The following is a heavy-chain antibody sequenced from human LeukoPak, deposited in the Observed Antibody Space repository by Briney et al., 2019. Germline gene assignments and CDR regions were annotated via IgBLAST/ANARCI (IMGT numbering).Heavy chain of an antibody. CDR1: GYTFTGYY. Sequence: PSVKVSCKASGYTFTGYYMHWVRQAPGQGLEWMGRINPNSGGTNYAQKFQGRVTMTRDTSISTAYMELSRLRSDDTAVYYCARGYYDFWSCYVWDYYYGMDVWGQGTTVTVSS. D-gene: IGHD3-3*01. CDR2: INPNSGGT. CDR3: ARGYYDFWSCYVWDYYYGMDV. J-gene: IGHJ6*02. V-gene: IGHV1-2*06.